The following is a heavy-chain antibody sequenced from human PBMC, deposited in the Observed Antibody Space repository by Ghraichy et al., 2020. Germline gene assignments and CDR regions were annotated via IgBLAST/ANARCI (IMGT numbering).Heavy chain of an antibody. CDR3: ARGNYDSSGYYTEYGMDV. Sequence: SVKVSCKASGGTFSSYAISWVRQAPGQGLEWMGGIIPIFGTANYAQKFQGRVTITTDESTSTAYMELSSLRSEDTAVYYCARGNYDSSGYYTEYGMDVWGQGTTVTVSS. D-gene: IGHD3-22*01. CDR1: GGTFSSYA. V-gene: IGHV1-69*05. CDR2: IIPIFGTA. J-gene: IGHJ6*02.